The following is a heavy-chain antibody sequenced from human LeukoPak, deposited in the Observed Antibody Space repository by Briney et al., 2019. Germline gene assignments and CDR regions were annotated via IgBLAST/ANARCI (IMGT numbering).Heavy chain of an antibody. CDR3: ARVGYYDSSGFGEIDY. V-gene: IGHV4-31*03. CDR2: HYYSGNT. D-gene: IGHD3-22*01. Sequence: PSQTLSLTCTVSGGSIRSGGYYWRWLRQHPGKGLEWIGFHYYSGNTYYNPSPKSRVTISVDTSKNQFSLKLSSVTAADTALYYCARVGYYDSSGFGEIDYWGQGTLVTVSS. J-gene: IGHJ4*02. CDR1: GGSIRSGGYY.